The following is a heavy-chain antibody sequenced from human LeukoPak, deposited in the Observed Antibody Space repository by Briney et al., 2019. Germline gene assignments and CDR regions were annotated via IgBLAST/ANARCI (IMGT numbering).Heavy chain of an antibody. CDR2: IHPGDSDT. V-gene: IGHV5-51*01. Sequence: GESLKISCKGSGYSYTSYWIGWVRQMPGKGLEWVGLIHPGDSDTRYSPSFQGQVTISVDKSISTAYLQWSSLKASDTAMYYCVRSPHWYFDLWGRGTLVTVSS. J-gene: IGHJ2*01. CDR1: GYSYTSYW. CDR3: VRSPHWYFDL.